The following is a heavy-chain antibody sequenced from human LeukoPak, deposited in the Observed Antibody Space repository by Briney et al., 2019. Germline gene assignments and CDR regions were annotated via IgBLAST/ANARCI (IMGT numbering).Heavy chain of an antibody. CDR2: IKQDGSEK. J-gene: IGHJ4*02. CDR1: GFTSSSYW. V-gene: IGHV3-7*01. Sequence: GGSLRLSCAASGFTSSSYWMSWVRQAPGKRLEWVANIKQDGSEKYYVESVKGRFTISRDNAKNSLYLQMNSLRAEDTAVYYCARGFRRVGIDYWGQGTLVTVSS. CDR3: ARGFRRVGIDY. D-gene: IGHD2-21*01.